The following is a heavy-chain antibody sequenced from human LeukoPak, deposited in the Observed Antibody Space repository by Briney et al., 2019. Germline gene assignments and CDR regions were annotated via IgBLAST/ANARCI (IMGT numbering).Heavy chain of an antibody. V-gene: IGHV4-61*01. Sequence: SETLSLTCTVSGGSVSSSSYYWSWIRQPPGKGLEWIGYIYYSGSTNYNPSLKSRVTISVDTSKNQFSLKLSSVTAADTAVYYCARDPVYDAFDIWGQGTMVTVSS. D-gene: IGHD2-8*01. J-gene: IGHJ3*02. CDR2: IYYSGST. CDR1: GGSVSSSSYY. CDR3: ARDPVYDAFDI.